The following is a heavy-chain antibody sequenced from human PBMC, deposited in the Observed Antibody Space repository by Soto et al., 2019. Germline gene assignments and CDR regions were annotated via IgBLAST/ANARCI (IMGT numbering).Heavy chain of an antibody. CDR2: ISGSGGST. V-gene: IGHV3-23*01. D-gene: IGHD4-17*01. Sequence: GSLRLSCAASGFTFCSYAMSWVRQAPVKGLEWVSAISGSGGSTYYADSVKGRFTISRDNSKNTLYLQMNSLRAEDTAVYYCAKDPRYDAVTTAGYWGQGTLVTVSS. CDR3: AKDPRYDAVTTAGY. CDR1: GFTFCSYA. J-gene: IGHJ4*02.